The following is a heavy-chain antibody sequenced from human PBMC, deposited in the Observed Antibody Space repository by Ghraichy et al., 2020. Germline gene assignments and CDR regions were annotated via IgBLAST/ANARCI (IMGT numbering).Heavy chain of an antibody. CDR1: GFTFSSYS. CDR3: ARDPVGWARYYFDY. CDR2: ISSSSSTI. J-gene: IGHJ4*02. Sequence: GESLNISCAASGFTFSSYSMNWVRQAPGKGLEWVSYISSSSSTIYYADSVKGRFTISRDNAKNSLYLQMNSLRDEDTAVYYCARDPVGWARYYFDYWGQGTLVTVSS. D-gene: IGHD6-19*01. V-gene: IGHV3-48*02.